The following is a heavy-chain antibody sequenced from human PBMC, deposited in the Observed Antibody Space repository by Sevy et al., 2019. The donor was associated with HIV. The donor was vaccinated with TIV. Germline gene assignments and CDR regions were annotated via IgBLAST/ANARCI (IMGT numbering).Heavy chain of an antibody. Sequence: GGSLRLACAASGFTFTNHWMHWFRQTPGRGLVWVSRINKDGISTSYADSVKGRFTISRDNAKNTLFLQMNSLTVEDTAVFYCERGPPHRSGNFYVGDRWGKGDLVNVSS. J-gene: IGHJ4*02. CDR3: ERGPPHRSGNFYVGDR. CDR2: INKDGIST. D-gene: IGHD1-26*01. V-gene: IGHV3-74*01. CDR1: GFTFTNHW.